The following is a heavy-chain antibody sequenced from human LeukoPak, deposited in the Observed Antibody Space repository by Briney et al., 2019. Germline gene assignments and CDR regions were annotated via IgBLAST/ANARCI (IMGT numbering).Heavy chain of an antibody. Sequence: SETLSLTCTVSVGSISSYYWSWIRQPPGKGLEWIGYIYYSGSTNYNPSLKSRVTMSVDTSKNQFSLKLHSLTAADTAVYYCAREYGDFDYWGQGTLVTVSS. CDR3: AREYGDFDY. D-gene: IGHD4-17*01. V-gene: IGHV4-59*12. CDR1: VGSISSYY. J-gene: IGHJ4*02. CDR2: IYYSGST.